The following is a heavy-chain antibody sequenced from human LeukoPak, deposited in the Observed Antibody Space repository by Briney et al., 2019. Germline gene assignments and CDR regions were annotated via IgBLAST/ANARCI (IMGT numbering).Heavy chain of an antibody. CDR3: ARDQVLLWFGELLPQYYFDY. D-gene: IGHD3-10*01. J-gene: IGHJ4*02. Sequence: ASVKVSCKASGYTFTGYYMHWVRQAPGQGLEWMGGINPNSGGTNYAQKFQGRVTMTRDTSISTAYMELSRLRSDDTAVYYCARDQVLLWFGELLPQYYFDYWGQGTLVTVSS. CDR2: INPNSGGT. CDR1: GYTFTGYY. V-gene: IGHV1-2*02.